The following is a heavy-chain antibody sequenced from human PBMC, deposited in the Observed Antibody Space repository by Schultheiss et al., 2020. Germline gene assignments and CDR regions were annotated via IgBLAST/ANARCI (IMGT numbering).Heavy chain of an antibody. CDR3: ARDHRDGYNYRAFDI. V-gene: IGHV3-23*01. J-gene: IGHJ3*02. CDR1: GFTFSSYA. CDR2: ISGSGGST. Sequence: GGSLRLSCAASGFTFSSYAMSWVRQAPGKGLEWVSAISGSGGSTYYADSVKGRFTISRDNSKNTLYLQMNSLRAEDTAVYYCARDHRDGYNYRAFDIWGQGTTVTVSS. D-gene: IGHD5-24*01.